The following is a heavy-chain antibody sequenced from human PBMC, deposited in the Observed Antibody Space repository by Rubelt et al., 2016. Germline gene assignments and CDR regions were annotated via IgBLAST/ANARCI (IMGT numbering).Heavy chain of an antibody. D-gene: IGHD6-19*01. CDR3: ARGRVGRGYSSGWFDY. Sequence: AMHWVRQAPGKGLEYVSAISSNGGSTYYANSVKGRFTISRDNSKNTLYLQMGSLRAEDMAVYYCARGRVGRGYSSGWFDYWGQGTLVTVSS. V-gene: IGHV3-64*01. CDR2: ISSNGGST. J-gene: IGHJ4*02. CDR1: A.